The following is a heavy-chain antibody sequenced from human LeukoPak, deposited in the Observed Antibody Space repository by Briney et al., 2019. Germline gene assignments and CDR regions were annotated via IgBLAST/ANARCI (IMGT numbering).Heavy chain of an antibody. CDR1: GYTFTGYY. D-gene: IGHD6-6*01. Sequence: ASVNVSCKASGYTFTGYYMHWVRQAPGQGLEWMGWINPNSGGTNYAQKFQGRVTMTRDTSISTAYMELSRLRSDDTAVYYCARSLGYSSSSLLLHYFDYWGQGTLVTVSS. V-gene: IGHV1-2*02. CDR3: ARSLGYSSSSLLLHYFDY. CDR2: INPNSGGT. J-gene: IGHJ4*02.